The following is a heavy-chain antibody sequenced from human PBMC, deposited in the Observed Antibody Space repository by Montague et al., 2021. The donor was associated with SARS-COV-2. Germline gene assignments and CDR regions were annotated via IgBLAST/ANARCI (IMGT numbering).Heavy chain of an antibody. CDR1: GESISGHF. J-gene: IGHJ6*02. V-gene: IGHV4-34*01. Sequence: SXTLSLTCAVSGESISGHFWSWIRQPPGKGLEWLGEINLTGGTNSAPSLESRLSISMDTSKSQVSLRLTSVTAADTALYFCARGFRDGVRTTRLHKKLYSSGFDVWGRGTVVTVSS. D-gene: IGHD2-21*01. CDR2: INLTGGT. CDR3: ARGFRDGVRTTRLHKKLYSSGFDV.